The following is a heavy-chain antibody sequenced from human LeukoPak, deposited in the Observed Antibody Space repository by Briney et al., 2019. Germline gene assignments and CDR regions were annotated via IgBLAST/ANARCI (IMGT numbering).Heavy chain of an antibody. D-gene: IGHD5-18*01. J-gene: IGHJ6*03. CDR1: GYTFTGYY. Sequence: EASVKVSCKASGYTFTGYYMHWVRQATGQGLEWMGWMNPNSGNTGYAQKFQGRVTITRNTSISTAYMELSSLRSEDTAVYYCARVERIQSLQTNYYYYYMDVWGKGTTVTVSS. CDR2: MNPNSGNT. CDR3: ARVERIQSLQTNYYYYYMDV. V-gene: IGHV1-8*03.